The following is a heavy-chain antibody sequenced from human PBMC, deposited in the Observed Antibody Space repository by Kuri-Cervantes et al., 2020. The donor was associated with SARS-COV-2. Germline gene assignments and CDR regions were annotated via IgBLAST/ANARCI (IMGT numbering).Heavy chain of an antibody. D-gene: IGHD1-26*01. V-gene: IGHV3-33*01. J-gene: IGHJ4*02. Sequence: GESLKISCAASGFTFSSYGMHWVRQAPGKGLEWVAVIWYDGSNKYYADSVKGRLTISRDNSKNTLYLQMNSLRAEDTAVYYCARDGIVGATPHFDYWGQGNPVT. CDR3: ARDGIVGATPHFDY. CDR1: GFTFSSYG. CDR2: IWYDGSNK.